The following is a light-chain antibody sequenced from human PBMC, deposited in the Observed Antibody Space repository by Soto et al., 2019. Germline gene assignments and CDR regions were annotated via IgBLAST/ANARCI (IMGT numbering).Light chain of an antibody. J-gene: IGKJ4*01. CDR1: QNVRGTY. CDR3: QQYGDSST. CDR2: ATS. V-gene: IGKV3-20*01. Sequence: ETVLTQSPAILSLSPGERATLSCRASQNVRGTYFAWYQQKPGQAPRLLIYATSTRVTGVPDRFSGSGSGTDFTLTISRLEPEDFAVYHCQQYGDSSTFGGGTKVEIK.